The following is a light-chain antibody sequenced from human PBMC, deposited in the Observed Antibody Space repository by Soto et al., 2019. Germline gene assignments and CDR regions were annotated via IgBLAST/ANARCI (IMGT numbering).Light chain of an antibody. CDR1: SSDVGDYNF. CDR2: EVT. Sequence: QSVLTQPPSASGSVGQSVTISCTGTSSDVGDYNFVSWYQQHPGKAPKLMIYEVTKRPSGVPDRFSGSKSGNTASLTVSGLQPEDEADYYCSSDAGSNKFCVFGTGTKVTVL. V-gene: IGLV2-8*01. CDR3: SSDAGSNKFCV. J-gene: IGLJ1*01.